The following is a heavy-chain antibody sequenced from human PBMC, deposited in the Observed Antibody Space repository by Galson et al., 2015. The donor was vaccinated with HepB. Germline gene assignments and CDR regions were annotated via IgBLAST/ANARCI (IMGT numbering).Heavy chain of an antibody. CDR1: GFTSSNYG. CDR2: IGYDGSKK. J-gene: IGHJ4*02. Sequence: SLRLSCAASGFTSSNYGMHWVRQAPGKGLEWVAFIGYDGSKKYYADSVKGRFTISRDNSKNTLYLQMNSLRAEDTAVYYCAKDASNYYIHYWAQGTLVTSSS. D-gene: IGHD4-11*01. V-gene: IGHV3-30*02. CDR3: AKDASNYYIHY.